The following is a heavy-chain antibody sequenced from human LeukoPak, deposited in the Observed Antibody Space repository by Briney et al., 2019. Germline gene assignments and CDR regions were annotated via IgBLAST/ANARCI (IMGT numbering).Heavy chain of an antibody. V-gene: IGHV4-31*03. J-gene: IGHJ5*02. CDR1: GGSISSGGYY. CDR3: AVGGGSSWYGWFDP. CDR2: IYYGGST. Sequence: PSETLSLTCTVSGGSISSGGYYWSWIRQHPGKGLEWIGYIYYGGSTYYNPSLKSRVTISVDTSKNQFSLKLSSVTAADTAVYYCAVGGGSSWYGWFDPWGQGTLVTVSS. D-gene: IGHD6-13*01.